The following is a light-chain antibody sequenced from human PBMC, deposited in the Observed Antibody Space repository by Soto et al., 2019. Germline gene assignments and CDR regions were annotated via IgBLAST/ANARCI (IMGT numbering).Light chain of an antibody. J-gene: IGLJ2*01. CDR2: LEGSGSY. Sequence: QPVLTQSSSASASLGSSVKLTCTLSSGHSSYIIAWHQQQPGKAPRYLMKLEGSGSYNKGSGVPDRFSGSSSGADRYLTISHLPSGDEADYYCETWDSKGVFGGGTKLTVL. V-gene: IGLV4-60*03. CDR3: ETWDSKGV. CDR1: SGHSSYI.